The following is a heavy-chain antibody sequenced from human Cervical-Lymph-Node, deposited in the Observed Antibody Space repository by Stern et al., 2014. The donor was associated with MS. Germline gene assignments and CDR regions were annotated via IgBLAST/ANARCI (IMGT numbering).Heavy chain of an antibody. J-gene: IGHJ6*02. CDR1: GGSISSSAFY. CDR2: IYYSGGA. Sequence: QVQLQESGPGLVKPSETLSLTCTVSGGSISSSAFYWGWIRQPPGKGLQWIGIIYYSGGAYYNPSLKSRFTISVDTATNQFSLRLNSVTAADSSVYYCGRQVLGAMDVWGQGTTVTVSS. CDR3: GRQVLGAMDV. D-gene: IGHD3-3*01. V-gene: IGHV4-39*01.